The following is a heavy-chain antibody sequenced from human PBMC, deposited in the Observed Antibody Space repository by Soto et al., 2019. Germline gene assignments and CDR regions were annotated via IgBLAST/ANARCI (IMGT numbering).Heavy chain of an antibody. D-gene: IGHD5-12*01. Sequence: SETLSLTCTVSGGSISSSSNHWGWIRQPPGKGLEWIGNIYYSGNTNYNPSLKSRVTISVDTSKNQFSLKLSSVTAADTAVYYCARNGERGYSGYDYWFDPWGQGTLVTVSS. V-gene: IGHV4-39*01. CDR3: ARNGERGYSGYDYWFDP. J-gene: IGHJ5*02. CDR2: IYYSGNT. CDR1: GGSISSSSNH.